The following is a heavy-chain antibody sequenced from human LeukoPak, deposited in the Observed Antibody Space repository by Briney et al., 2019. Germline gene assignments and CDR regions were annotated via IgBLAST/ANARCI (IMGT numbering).Heavy chain of an antibody. CDR1: GFTFSSYG. CDR2: IWYDGSNK. CDR3: ARDQGYDSSGPDY. D-gene: IGHD3-22*01. V-gene: IGHV3-33*08. Sequence: GGSLRLSCAASGFTFSSYGMHWVRQAPGKGLEWVAVIWYDGSNKYYADSVKGRFTISRDNSKNTLYLQMNSLRAEDTAVYYCARDQGYDSSGPDYWGQGTLVTVSS. J-gene: IGHJ4*02.